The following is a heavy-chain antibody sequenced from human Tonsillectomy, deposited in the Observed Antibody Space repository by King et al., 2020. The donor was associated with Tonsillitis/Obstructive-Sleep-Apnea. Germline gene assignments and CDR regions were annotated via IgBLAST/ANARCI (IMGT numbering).Heavy chain of an antibody. Sequence: VQLQQWGAGLLKPSETLALTCAVYGGSFSGYYWSWIRQPPGKGLEWIGEINQSGSTNYNPSLKSRVTISVDTSKNQFSLKVRSVTAVDTAVYYCATRITMVRGVRGNYYYYMDVWGKGTTVTVSS. V-gene: IGHV4-34*01. CDR3: ATRITMVRGVRGNYYYYMDV. J-gene: IGHJ6*03. CDR2: INQSGST. D-gene: IGHD3-10*01. CDR1: GGSFSGYY.